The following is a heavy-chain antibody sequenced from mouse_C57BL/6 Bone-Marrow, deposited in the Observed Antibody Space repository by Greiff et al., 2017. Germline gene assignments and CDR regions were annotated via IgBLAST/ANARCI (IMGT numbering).Heavy chain of an antibody. Sequence: VMLVESGPGLVQPSQSLSITCTVSGFSLTSYGVHWVRQSPGKGLEWLGVIWSGGSTDYNAAFISRLSISKDNSKSQVFFKMNSLQADDTAIYYCARRESNYEDAMDYWGQGTSVTVSS. CDR2: IWSGGST. CDR3: ARRESNYEDAMDY. D-gene: IGHD2-5*01. CDR1: GFSLTSYG. V-gene: IGHV2-2*01. J-gene: IGHJ4*01.